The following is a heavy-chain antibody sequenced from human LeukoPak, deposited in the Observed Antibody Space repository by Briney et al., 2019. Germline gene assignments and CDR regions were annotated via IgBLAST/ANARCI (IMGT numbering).Heavy chain of an antibody. D-gene: IGHD3-3*01. CDR2: ITTDGRTT. V-gene: IGHV3-74*01. Sequence: GGSLRLSCAASGFTFSSYWMHWVRQAPGKGLXXVSRITTDGRTTRYADSVKGRFTISRDNAKNTLYLQMNSLRAEDTAVYYCASGLDYDLADHWGQGTLVTVSS. CDR3: ASGLDYDLADH. CDR1: GFTFSSYW. J-gene: IGHJ4*02.